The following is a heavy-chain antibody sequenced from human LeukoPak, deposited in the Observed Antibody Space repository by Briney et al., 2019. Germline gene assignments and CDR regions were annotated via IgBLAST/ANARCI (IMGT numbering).Heavy chain of an antibody. D-gene: IGHD6-13*01. V-gene: IGHV4-39*01. CDR2: IFYSGST. CDR1: GGSISSSTYY. J-gene: IGHJ4*02. CDR3: ARQESSNWD. Sequence: SETLSLTCTVSGGSISSSTYYWVWIRQPPGKGLEWIGSIFYSGSTYYNPSLKSRVTISVDTSKNQFSLKLNSVTAADTAVYYCARQESSNWDWGQGTLVTVSS.